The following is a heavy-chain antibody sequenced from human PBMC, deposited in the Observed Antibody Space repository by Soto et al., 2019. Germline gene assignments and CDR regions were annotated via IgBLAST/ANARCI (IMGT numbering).Heavy chain of an antibody. CDR3: AKIKLPGIAVAGADY. CDR2: ISGSGGST. V-gene: IGHV3-23*01. Sequence: GGSLRLSCAASGFTFSSYAMSWVRQAPGNGLEWVSAISGSGGSTYYADSVKGRFTISRDNSKNTLYLQMNSLRAEDTAVYYCAKIKLPGIAVAGADYWGQGTLVTVSS. J-gene: IGHJ4*02. CDR1: GFTFSSYA. D-gene: IGHD6-19*01.